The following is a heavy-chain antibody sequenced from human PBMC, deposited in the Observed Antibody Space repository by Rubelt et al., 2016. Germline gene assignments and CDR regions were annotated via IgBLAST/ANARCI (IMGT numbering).Heavy chain of an antibody. CDR2: ISYDGSNK. CDR3: ASSIAARPYYFDY. D-gene: IGHD6-6*01. V-gene: IGHV3-30*01. J-gene: IGHJ4*02. Sequence: GIISYDGSNKYYADSVKGRFTISRDNSKNTLYLQMNSLRAEDTAVYYCASSIAARPYYFDYWGQGTLVTVSS.